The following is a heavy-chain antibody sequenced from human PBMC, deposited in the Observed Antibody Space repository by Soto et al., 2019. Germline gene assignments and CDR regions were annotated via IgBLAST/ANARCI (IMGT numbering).Heavy chain of an antibody. V-gene: IGHV4-38-2*01. D-gene: IGHD3-10*01. J-gene: IGHJ5*02. Sequence: TLSLTCAVSGYSISSGYYWGWIRQPPGKGLEWIGSIYHSGSTYYNPSLKSRVTISVDTSKNQFSLKLSSVTAADTAVYYCARAPFEVRERPLNWFDPWGQGTLVTVSS. CDR1: GYSISSGYY. CDR2: IYHSGST. CDR3: ARAPFEVRERPLNWFDP.